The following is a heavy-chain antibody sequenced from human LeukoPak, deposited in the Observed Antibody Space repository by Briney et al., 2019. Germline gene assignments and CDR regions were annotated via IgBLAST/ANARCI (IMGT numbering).Heavy chain of an antibody. CDR1: GGSISSGDYY. V-gene: IGHV4-30-4*01. D-gene: IGHD3-10*01. CDR3: ARGSWHGSGSYYSLFGS. J-gene: IGHJ5*02. Sequence: SGTLSLTCAVSGGSISSGDYYWSWIRQPPGKGLEWIGYIYYSGSTYYNPSLKSRVTISVDTSKNQFSLKLSSVTAADTAVYYCARGSWHGSGSYYSLFGSWGQRTLVTVSS. CDR2: IYYSGST.